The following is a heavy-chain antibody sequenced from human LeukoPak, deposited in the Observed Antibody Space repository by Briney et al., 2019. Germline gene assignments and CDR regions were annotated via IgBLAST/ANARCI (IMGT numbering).Heavy chain of an antibody. V-gene: IGHV3-48*03. J-gene: IGHJ4*02. CDR1: GFTFSSYE. CDR3: ARDGTGMATMEVDY. CDR2: ISSSGSTI. Sequence: GGSLRLSCAASGFTFSSYEMNWVRQAPGKGLEWVSYISSSGSTIYYADSVKGRFTISRDNAKNSLYLQMNSLRAEDTAVYYCARDGTGMATMEVDYWGQGTLVTVSS. D-gene: IGHD5-24*01.